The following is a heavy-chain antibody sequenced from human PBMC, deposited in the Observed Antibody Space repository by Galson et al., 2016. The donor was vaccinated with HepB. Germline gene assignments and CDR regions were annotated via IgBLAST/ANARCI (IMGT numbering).Heavy chain of an antibody. D-gene: IGHD3-9*01. CDR1: DGSMKNNGHY. CDR3: AREAAKFDIMTGLPQGPFDI. J-gene: IGHJ3*02. CDR2: IHNSETT. Sequence: TLSLTCSVSDGSMKNNGHYWSWIRQHPGKGLEWIGHIHNSETTYYNPSLKSRVTISIDTTEHLFSLRLTSVTAADTALYFCAREAAKFDIMTGLPQGPFDIWSQGTMVTVSS. V-gene: IGHV4-31*03.